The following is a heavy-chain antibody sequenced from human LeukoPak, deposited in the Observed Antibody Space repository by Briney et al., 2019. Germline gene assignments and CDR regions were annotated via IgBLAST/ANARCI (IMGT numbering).Heavy chain of an antibody. V-gene: IGHV3-53*01. Sequence: GGSLRLSCAASGFTVSSNYMSWVRQAPVKGLEWVSVIYSGGSTYYADSVKGRFTISRDNSKNTLYLQMNSLRAEDTAVYYCASSQYGPSFDYWGQGTLVTVSS. J-gene: IGHJ4*02. CDR3: ASSQYGPSFDY. CDR2: IYSGGST. CDR1: GFTVSSNY. D-gene: IGHD2-2*01.